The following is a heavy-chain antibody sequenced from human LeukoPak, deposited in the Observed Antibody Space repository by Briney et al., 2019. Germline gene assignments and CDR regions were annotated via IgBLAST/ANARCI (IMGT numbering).Heavy chain of an antibody. D-gene: IGHD2/OR15-2a*01. J-gene: IGHJ2*01. CDR2: ITGTDHSM. V-gene: IGHV3-11*01. Sequence: GGSLRLSCDASGFIFSDYYMSWIRQAPGKGLEWLSYITGTDHSMRYADSMKGRFAISRDNGKNSLYLQLNSLRAEDTAVYYCARGHCNSRNCYWHFDLWGRGTRVTVSS. CDR1: GFIFSDYY. CDR3: ARGHCNSRNCYWHFDL.